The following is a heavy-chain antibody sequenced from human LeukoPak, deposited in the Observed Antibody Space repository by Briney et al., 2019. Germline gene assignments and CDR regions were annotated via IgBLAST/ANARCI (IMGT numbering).Heavy chain of an antibody. D-gene: IGHD5/OR15-5a*01. Sequence: WEILSLTCTVSGGSISRYYWSWIRQPAGKGLEGSGGIYTSGSTNYNPSLKSRVTMSVDTSKNQFSLKLSCATAADTAVYYCARDRSTLRSNWFDPCGQGTLVTVSS. J-gene: IGHJ5*02. CDR1: GGSISRYY. CDR2: IYTSGST. CDR3: ARDRSTLRSNWFDP. V-gene: IGHV4-4*07.